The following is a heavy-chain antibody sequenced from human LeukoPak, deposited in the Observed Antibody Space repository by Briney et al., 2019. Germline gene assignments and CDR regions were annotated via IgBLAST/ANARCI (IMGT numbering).Heavy chain of an antibody. J-gene: IGHJ4*02. CDR1: GFTFDNLA. CDR3: ARELFDFDY. D-gene: IGHD3-10*01. Sequence: GGSLRLSCAPSGFTFDNLAMTWVRQAPGKGLEWVSEITGSGGSTYYADSVKGRFTISRDNSKNTLYLQMNSLRAEDTAIYYCARELFDFDYWGQGTLVTVSS. CDR2: ITGSGGST. V-gene: IGHV3-23*01.